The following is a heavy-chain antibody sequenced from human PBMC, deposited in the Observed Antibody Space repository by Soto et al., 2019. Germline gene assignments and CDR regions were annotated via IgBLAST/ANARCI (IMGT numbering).Heavy chain of an antibody. CDR1: GFTFSTYA. CDR3: SREAPNYYEDY. V-gene: IGHV3-30-3*01. CDR2: ISYDGSSK. J-gene: IGHJ4*02. Sequence: GGSLRLSCAASGFTFSTYALHWVRQAPGKGLEWVAVISYDGSSKFYADSVKGRFTISRDNSKNTPYLQMDSLRPEDTAVYYCSREAPNYYEDYWGQGTLVTVSS. D-gene: IGHD3-22*01.